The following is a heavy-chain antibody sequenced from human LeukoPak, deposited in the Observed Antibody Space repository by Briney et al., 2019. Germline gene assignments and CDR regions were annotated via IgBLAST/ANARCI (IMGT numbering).Heavy chain of an antibody. Sequence: SVKVSCNASGRTFSSYAISWVRQAPGQGLEWMGGIIPIFGTANYAQKFQGRVTITADESTSTAYMELSSLRSEDTAVYYCARPSHPRTYYYGSGSYSPYGMDVWGQGTTVTVSS. CDR3: ARPSHPRTYYYGSGSYSPYGMDV. CDR2: IIPIFGTA. J-gene: IGHJ6*02. CDR1: GRTFSSYA. D-gene: IGHD3-10*01. V-gene: IGHV1-69*13.